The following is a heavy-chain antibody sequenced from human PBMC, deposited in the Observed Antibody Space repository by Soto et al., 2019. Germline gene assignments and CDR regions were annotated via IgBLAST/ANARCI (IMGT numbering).Heavy chain of an antibody. V-gene: IGHV3-33*01. Sequence: QVQLVESGGGVVQPGRSLRLSCAASGFTFSSYGMHWVRQAPGKGLEWVAVIRYDGSNKYYADSVKGRFTISRDNSKNTLYLQMSSLRAEDTAVYYCAREVRGGFDYWGQGTLVTVSS. J-gene: IGHJ4*02. CDR3: AREVRGGFDY. D-gene: IGHD3-10*01. CDR2: IRYDGSNK. CDR1: GFTFSSYG.